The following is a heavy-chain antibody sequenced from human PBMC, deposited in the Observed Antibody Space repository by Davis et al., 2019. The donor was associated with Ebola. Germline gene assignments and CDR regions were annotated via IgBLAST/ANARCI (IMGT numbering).Heavy chain of an antibody. CDR2: IYYSGST. J-gene: IGHJ4*02. Sequence: SETLSLTCTVSGGSVSSGSYYWSWIRQPPGKGLEWIGSIYYSGSTYYNPSLKSRVTISVDTSKNQFSLKLSSVTAADTAVYYCARREYSSSWYGYWGQGTLVTVSS. CDR1: GGSVSSGSYY. CDR3: ARREYSSSWYGY. D-gene: IGHD6-13*01. V-gene: IGHV4-39*01.